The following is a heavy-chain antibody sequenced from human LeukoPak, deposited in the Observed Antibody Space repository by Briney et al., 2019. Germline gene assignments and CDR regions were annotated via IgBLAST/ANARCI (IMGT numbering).Heavy chain of an antibody. CDR3: ARGRIRRAYYYDSSGYSGPFDY. CDR1: GGSISSSYYY. Sequence: SETLSLTCTVSGGSISSSYYYWGWIRQPPGKGLEWIGSIYSSGSTYYNPSLKSRVTISVDTSKNQFSLKLTSVTAADTAVYYCARGRIRRAYYYDSSGYSGPFDYWGQGTLVTVSS. CDR2: IYSSGST. V-gene: IGHV4-39*01. D-gene: IGHD3-22*01. J-gene: IGHJ4*02.